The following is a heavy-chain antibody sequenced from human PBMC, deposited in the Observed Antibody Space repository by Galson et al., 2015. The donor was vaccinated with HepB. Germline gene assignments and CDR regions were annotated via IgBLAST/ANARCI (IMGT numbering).Heavy chain of an antibody. V-gene: IGHV3-30*18. CDR1: GFTFSNFG. CDR2: ISYDGDST. J-gene: IGHJ3*02. CDR3: TKPRRMATVMDAFDI. D-gene: IGHD5-24*01. Sequence: SLRLSCAASGFTFSNFGMHWVRQAPGKGLEWVAVISYDGDSTYYADSVKDRFTISRDNSESTLSLQMNSLKAEDTAVYYCTKPRRMATVMDAFDIWGQGTMVTVSS.